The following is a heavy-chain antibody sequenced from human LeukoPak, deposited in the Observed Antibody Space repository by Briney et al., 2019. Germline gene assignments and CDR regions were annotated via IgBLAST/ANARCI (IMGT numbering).Heavy chain of an antibody. CDR3: ARVKGLDYYDSSGYSRIDAFDI. J-gene: IGHJ3*02. Sequence: SETLSLTCTVSGSSISSYYWSWIRQPPGKGLEWIGYIYYSGSTNYNPSLKSRVNISVDTSKNQFSLKLSSVTAADTAVYYCARVKGLDYYDSSGYSRIDAFDIWGQGTMVTVSS. CDR1: GSSISSYY. V-gene: IGHV4-59*01. CDR2: IYYSGST. D-gene: IGHD3-22*01.